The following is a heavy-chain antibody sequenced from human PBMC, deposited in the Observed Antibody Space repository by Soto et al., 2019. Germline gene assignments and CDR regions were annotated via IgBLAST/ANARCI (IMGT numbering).Heavy chain of an antibody. CDR1: GFTFRSYW. V-gene: IGHV3-74*01. J-gene: IGHJ4*02. Sequence: EVPLVESGGGLVQPGGSLRLSCAASGFTFRSYWMQWVRQAPGKGLVWVSWINSDGSSTSYADSVKGRFTISRDNAKNTLYLQMTGLIAEDTDVYYCASGGSSLNFDSWGQGTLVTVAS. D-gene: IGHD6-6*01. CDR2: INSDGSST. CDR3: ASGGSSLNFDS.